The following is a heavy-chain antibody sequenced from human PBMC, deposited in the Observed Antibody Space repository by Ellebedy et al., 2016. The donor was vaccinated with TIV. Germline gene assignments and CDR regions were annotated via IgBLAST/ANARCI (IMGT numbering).Heavy chain of an antibody. D-gene: IGHD2-15*01. CDR1: GFSLNVNY. J-gene: IGHJ4*02. Sequence: PGGSLRLSCAASGFSLNVNYMSWVRQAPGKGLEWVSIIYSGVSGGSTYYADSVKGRFTISRDNSKNTVFLQMNSLRANDTAIYYCTKMSWWGGFDYWGQGTLVTVSS. CDR3: TKMSWWGGFDY. CDR2: IYSGVSGGST. V-gene: IGHV3-53*01.